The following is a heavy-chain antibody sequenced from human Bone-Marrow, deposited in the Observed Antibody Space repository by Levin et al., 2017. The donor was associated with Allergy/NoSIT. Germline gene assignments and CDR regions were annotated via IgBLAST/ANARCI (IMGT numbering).Heavy chain of an antibody. V-gene: IGHV4-59*08. CDR3: ARHYNGGTYPLDH. Sequence: SETLSLTCTVSGVSISNYYWSWIRQPPEKELEWIGLIRYSGATKYNPSLNSRASMSLDTSKNQLSLKVTSVTAADTAVYYCARHYNGGTYPLDHWGQGTLVTVSS. J-gene: IGHJ4*02. CDR1: GVSISNYY. D-gene: IGHD1-26*01. CDR2: IRYSGAT.